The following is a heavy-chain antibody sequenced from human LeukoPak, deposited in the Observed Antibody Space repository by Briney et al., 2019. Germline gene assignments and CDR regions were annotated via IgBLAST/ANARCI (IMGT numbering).Heavy chain of an antibody. Sequence: PGGSLRLSCAASGFTFSSYGMHWVRQAPGKGLEWVAVISYDGSSKYYADSVKGRFTISRDNSKNTLYLQMNSLRAEDTAVYYCAKNSGSYSYTYLFDYWGQGTLVTVSS. V-gene: IGHV3-30*18. CDR2: ISYDGSSK. D-gene: IGHD1-26*01. J-gene: IGHJ4*02. CDR3: AKNSGSYSYTYLFDY. CDR1: GFTFSSYG.